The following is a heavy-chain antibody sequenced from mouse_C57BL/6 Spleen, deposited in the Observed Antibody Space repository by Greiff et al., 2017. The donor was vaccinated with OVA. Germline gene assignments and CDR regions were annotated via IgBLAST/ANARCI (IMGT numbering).Heavy chain of an antibody. CDR2: ISSGSSTI. J-gene: IGHJ1*03. V-gene: IGHV5-17*01. D-gene: IGHD1-1*01. Sequence: EVKLVESGGGLVKPGGSLKLSCAASGFTFSDYGMHWVRQAPEKGLEWVAYISSGSSTIYYADTVKGRVTISRDNAKNTLFLQMTSLRSEDTAMYYCARPYGSSYGYFDVWGTGTTVTVSS. CDR3: ARPYGSSYGYFDV. CDR1: GFTFSDYG.